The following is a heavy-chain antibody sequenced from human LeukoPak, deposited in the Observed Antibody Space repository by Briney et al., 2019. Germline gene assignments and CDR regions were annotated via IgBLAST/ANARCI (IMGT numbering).Heavy chain of an antibody. D-gene: IGHD1-14*01. V-gene: IGHV3-30-3*01. J-gene: IGHJ4*02. CDR1: GFTFSSYA. CDR2: ISYDGTNK. CDR3: ARVGMSFDY. Sequence: GGSLRLSCAASGFTFSSYATHWVHQAPGKGLEWVAFISYDGTNKYYADSVKGRFTISRDNSKNTLYLQMNSLRAEDTAVYYCARVGMSFDYWGQGTLVTVSS.